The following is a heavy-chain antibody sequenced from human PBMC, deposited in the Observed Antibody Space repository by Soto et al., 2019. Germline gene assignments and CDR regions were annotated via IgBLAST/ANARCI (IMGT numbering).Heavy chain of an antibody. V-gene: IGHV3-9*01. D-gene: IGHD2-15*01. CDR1: GFTFDDYA. Sequence: EVQLVESGGGLVQPGRSLRLSCAASGFTFDDYAMHWVRQAPGKGLEWVSGISWNSGSIGYADSVKGRFTISRDNAKNSLYLQMNSLRAEDTALYYCAKDRGALLGYCSGGSCYPNWFDPWGQGTLVTVSS. J-gene: IGHJ5*02. CDR3: AKDRGALLGYCSGGSCYPNWFDP. CDR2: ISWNSGSI.